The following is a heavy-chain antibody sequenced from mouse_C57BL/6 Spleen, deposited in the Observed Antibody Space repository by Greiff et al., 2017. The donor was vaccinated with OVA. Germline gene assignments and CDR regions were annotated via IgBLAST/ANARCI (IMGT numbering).Heavy chain of an antibody. CDR1: GYTFTSYW. D-gene: IGHD1-1*01. V-gene: IGHV1-53*01. Sequence: QVQLQQPGTELVKPGASVKLSCKASGYTFTSYWMHWVKQRPGQGLEWIGNINPSNGGTNYNEKFKSKATLTVDKSSSTAYMQRSSLTSEDSAVYYCARKDYGGSYGFLAMDYWGQGTSVTVSS. CDR3: ARKDYGGSYGFLAMDY. J-gene: IGHJ4*01. CDR2: INPSNGGT.